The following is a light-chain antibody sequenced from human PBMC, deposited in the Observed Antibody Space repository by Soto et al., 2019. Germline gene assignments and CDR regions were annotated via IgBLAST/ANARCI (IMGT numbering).Light chain of an antibody. Sequence: DIQMTQSPSSLSASVGERVTITCRAGQSITSYLNWYQQKPGKAPKLMIYGASTLQSGVPSRFNGSCSGTDFTLTISSLQHEDFATYYFQQSDSTPITFVQGTRLQIK. CDR2: GAS. J-gene: IGKJ5*01. CDR1: QSITSY. V-gene: IGKV1-39*01. CDR3: QQSDSTPIT.